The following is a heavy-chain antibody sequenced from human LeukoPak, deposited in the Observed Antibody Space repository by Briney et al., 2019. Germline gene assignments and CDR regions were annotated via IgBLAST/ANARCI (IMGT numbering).Heavy chain of an antibody. V-gene: IGHV1-58*01. CDR3: AADGNSGSCPLDY. Sequence: SVKVSCKASGFTFTSSAVQWVRQARGQRLEWIGWIVVGSGNTNYAQKFQERVTITRDMSTSTAYMELSSLRSEDTAVYYCAADGNSGSCPLDYWGQGTLVTVSS. D-gene: IGHD1-26*01. CDR2: IVVGSGNT. CDR1: GFTFTSSA. J-gene: IGHJ4*02.